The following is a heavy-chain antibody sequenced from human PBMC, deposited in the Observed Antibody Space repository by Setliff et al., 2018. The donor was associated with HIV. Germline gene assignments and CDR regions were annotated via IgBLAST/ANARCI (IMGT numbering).Heavy chain of an antibody. CDR1: GGSISRTSYY. D-gene: IGHD3-16*01. Sequence: SETLSLTCTVSGGSISRTSYYWGWIRQPPGKGLEWIGSISNSGSNYYSPSLKSRVTISLDRSKNQFSLKLSSVTAADTAVYYCARTPSRGGFDYWGQGTQVTVSS. CDR3: ARTPSRGGFDY. J-gene: IGHJ4*02. CDR2: ISNSGSN. V-gene: IGHV4-39*07.